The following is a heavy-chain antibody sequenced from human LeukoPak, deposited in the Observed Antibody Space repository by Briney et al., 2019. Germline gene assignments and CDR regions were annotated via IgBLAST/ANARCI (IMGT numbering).Heavy chain of an antibody. CDR2: ISYDGSNK. CDR1: GFTFSTYS. CDR3: AKAGYSSSWYTIEYYYYMDV. Sequence: PGGSLRLSCVDSGFTFSTYSMNWVRQAPGKGLEWVAVISYDGSNKYYADSVKGRFTISRDNSKNTLYLQMNSLRAEDTAVYYCAKAGYSSSWYTIEYYYYMDVWGKGTTVTVSS. D-gene: IGHD6-13*01. V-gene: IGHV3-30*18. J-gene: IGHJ6*03.